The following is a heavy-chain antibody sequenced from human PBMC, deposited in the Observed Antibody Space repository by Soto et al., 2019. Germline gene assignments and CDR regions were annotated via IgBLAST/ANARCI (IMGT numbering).Heavy chain of an antibody. Sequence: ASVKVSCKASGYTFTRYGISWVRQAPGQGLEWMGWISGYNGNTNYAQKFQGRVRITTDKSTTTAYMELRSLRSEDTAVYYCARPSGYCSSTSCHFDYWGQGTLVTVSS. D-gene: IGHD2-2*01. CDR1: GYTFTRYG. CDR2: ISGYNGNT. V-gene: IGHV1-18*01. CDR3: ARPSGYCSSTSCHFDY. J-gene: IGHJ4*02.